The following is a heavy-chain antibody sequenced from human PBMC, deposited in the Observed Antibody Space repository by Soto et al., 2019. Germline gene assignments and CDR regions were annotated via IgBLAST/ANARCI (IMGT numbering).Heavy chain of an antibody. V-gene: IGHV4-34*01. D-gene: IGHD3-22*01. CDR3: ARGRITMIVVVISRDYFDY. J-gene: IGHJ4*03. CDR2: INHSGST. Sequence: SETLSLTCAVYGGSFSGYYWSWIRQPPGKGLEWIGEINHSGSTNYNPSLKRRVTISVDTSKNQFSLKLSSVTAADTAVYYCARGRITMIVVVISRDYFDYWGQGTMVTVSS. CDR1: GGSFSGYY.